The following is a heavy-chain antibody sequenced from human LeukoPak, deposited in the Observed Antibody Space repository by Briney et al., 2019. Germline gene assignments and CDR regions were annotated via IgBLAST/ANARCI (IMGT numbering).Heavy chain of an antibody. J-gene: IGHJ3*02. CDR1: GGSISSYY. CDR3: ARVSDCSSTSCYTGDAFDI. CDR2: IYYSGST. V-gene: IGHV4-59*01. Sequence: KPSETLSLTCTVSGGSISSYYWSWTRQPPGKGLEWIGYIYYSGSTNYNPSLKSRVTISVDTSKNQFSLKLSSVTAADTAVYYCARVSDCSSTSCYTGDAFDIWGQGTMVTVSS. D-gene: IGHD2-2*02.